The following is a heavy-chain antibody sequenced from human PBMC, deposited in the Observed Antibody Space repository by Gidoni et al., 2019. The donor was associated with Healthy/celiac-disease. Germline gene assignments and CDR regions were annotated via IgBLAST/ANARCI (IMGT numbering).Heavy chain of an antibody. J-gene: IGHJ1*01. V-gene: IGHV3-30-3*01. Sequence: QVQLVESGGGVVQPGRSLRLSCAASGFTFSSYAMHWVRQAPGKGLEGVAVISYYGSNKYYADSVKGRFTISRDNSKHALYLQMNSLRAEDTAVYYCAREGHIAAAGIGYFQHWGQGTLVTVSS. CDR2: ISYYGSNK. D-gene: IGHD6-13*01. CDR3: AREGHIAAAGIGYFQH. CDR1: GFTFSSYA.